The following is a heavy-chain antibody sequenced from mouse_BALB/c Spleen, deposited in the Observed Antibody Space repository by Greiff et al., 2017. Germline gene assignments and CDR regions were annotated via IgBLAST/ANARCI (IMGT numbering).Heavy chain of an antibody. J-gene: IGHJ3*01. CDR2: IWGGGST. Sequence: VKLMESGPGLVAPSQSLSITCTVSGFSLTDYGVSWIRQPPGKGLEWLGVIWGGGSTYYNSALKSRLSISKDNSKSQVFLKMNSLQTDDTAMYYCAKQGYYGSSYRFAYWGQGTLVTVSA. CDR3: AKQGYYGSSYRFAY. CDR1: GFSLTDYG. D-gene: IGHD1-1*01. V-gene: IGHV2-6-5*01.